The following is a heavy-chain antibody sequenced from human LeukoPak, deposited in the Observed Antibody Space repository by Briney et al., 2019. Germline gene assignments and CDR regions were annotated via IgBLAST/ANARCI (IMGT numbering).Heavy chain of an antibody. Sequence: SETLSLTCAVYGGSFSGYYWSWIRQPPGKGLEWIGYIYYSGSTNYNPSLKSRVTISVDTSKNQFSLKLSSVTAADTAVYYCARAGIAAAGRRQYFDYWGQGTLVTVSS. CDR3: ARAGIAAAGRRQYFDY. CDR1: GGSFSGYY. V-gene: IGHV4-59*01. J-gene: IGHJ4*02. CDR2: IYYSGST. D-gene: IGHD6-13*01.